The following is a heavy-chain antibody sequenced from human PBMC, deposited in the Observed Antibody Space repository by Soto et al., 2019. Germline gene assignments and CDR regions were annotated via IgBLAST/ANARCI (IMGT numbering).Heavy chain of an antibody. D-gene: IGHD2-2*01. CDR3: ARALTYYCSSTSCSPYYYYGMDV. Sequence: SSETLSLTCAVSGYSISSGYYWGWIRQPPGKGLEWIGSIYHSGSTYYNPSLKSRVTISVDTSKSQFSLKLSSVTAADTAVYYCARALTYYCSSTSCSPYYYYGMDVWGQGTTVTVSS. J-gene: IGHJ6*02. CDR1: GYSISSGYY. V-gene: IGHV4-38-2*01. CDR2: IYHSGST.